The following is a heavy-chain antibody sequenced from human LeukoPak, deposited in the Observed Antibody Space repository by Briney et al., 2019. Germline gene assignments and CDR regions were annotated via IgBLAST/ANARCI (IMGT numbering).Heavy chain of an antibody. CDR2: TYYRSKWYN. D-gene: IGHD1-1*01. V-gene: IGHV6-1*01. Sequence: SQTLSLTCAISGDSVSSNSAAWNWIRQSPSRGLEWLGRTYYRSKWYNDYAVSVKSRITINPDTSKNQFSLQLNSVTPEDTAVYYCARDPGPRPTTGSNWFDPWGQGTLVTVSS. CDR3: ARDPGPRPTTGSNWFDP. J-gene: IGHJ5*02. CDR1: GDSVSSNSAA.